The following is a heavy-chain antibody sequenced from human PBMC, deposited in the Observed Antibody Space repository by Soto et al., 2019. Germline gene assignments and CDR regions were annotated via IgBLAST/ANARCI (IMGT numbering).Heavy chain of an antibody. CDR1: WFTFSSYA. Sequence: RVSLRLSCAASWFTFSSYAMHWVRQAPGKGLEWVAVISYDGGNKYYADSVKGRFTISRDNSKNTLYLQMNSLRAEDTAVYYCASDWAYYYDRSVKYGTDVPGQGTTVTVS. V-gene: IGHV3-30-3*01. J-gene: IGHJ6*02. CDR3: ASDWAYYYDRSVKYGTDV. CDR2: ISYDGGNK. D-gene: IGHD3-22*01.